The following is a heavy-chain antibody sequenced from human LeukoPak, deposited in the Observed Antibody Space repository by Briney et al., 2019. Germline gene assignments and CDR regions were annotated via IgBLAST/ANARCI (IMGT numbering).Heavy chain of an antibody. CDR3: ASTIFGVVILYYFDY. Sequence: GGSLRLSCAASGLIFSSYAMSWVRQAPGKGLEWVSAISGSGGSTYYADSVKGRFTISRDNSKNTLYLQMNSLRAEDTAVYYCASTIFGVVILYYFDYWGQGTLVTVSS. D-gene: IGHD3-3*01. CDR1: GLIFSSYA. J-gene: IGHJ4*02. CDR2: ISGSGGST. V-gene: IGHV3-23*01.